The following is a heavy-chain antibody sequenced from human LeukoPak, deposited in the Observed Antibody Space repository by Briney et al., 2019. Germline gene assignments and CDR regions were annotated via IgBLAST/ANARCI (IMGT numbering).Heavy chain of an antibody. J-gene: IGHJ3*02. D-gene: IGHD2-15*01. V-gene: IGHV3-21*04. CDR1: GFTFSSYS. Sequence: GGSLRLSCAASGFTFSSYSMNWVRQAPGKGLEWVSSISSSSSYIYYADSVKGRFTISRDNSKNTLYLQMNSLRAEDTAVYYCAKDYLSRRVVRDAFDIWGQGTMVTVSS. CDR2: ISSSSSYI. CDR3: AKDYLSRRVVRDAFDI.